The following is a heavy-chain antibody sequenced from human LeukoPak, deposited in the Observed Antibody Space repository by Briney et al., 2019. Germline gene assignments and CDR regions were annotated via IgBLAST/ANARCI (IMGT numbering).Heavy chain of an antibody. CDR3: ARGRDCSSTSCYLGLGADYYYMDV. Sequence: ASVKVSCKASGYTFTSYDINWVRQATGQGLECMGWMNPNSGNTGYAQKFQGRVTITRNTSISTAYMELSSLRSEDTAVYYCARGRDCSSTSCYLGLGADYYYMDVWGKGTTVTVSS. CDR2: MNPNSGNT. D-gene: IGHD2-2*01. J-gene: IGHJ6*03. V-gene: IGHV1-8*03. CDR1: GYTFTSYD.